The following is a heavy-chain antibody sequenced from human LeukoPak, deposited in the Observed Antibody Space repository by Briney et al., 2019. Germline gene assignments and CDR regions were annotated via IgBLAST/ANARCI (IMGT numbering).Heavy chain of an antibody. CDR1: GGSFSGYY. CDR3: ARGGYSYGDFDY. CDR2: INHSGST. Sequence: PSETLSLTCAVYGGSFSGYYWSWIRQPPGKGLEWIGEINHSGSTNYNPSLKSRVIISVDTSKNQFSLKLSSVTAADTAVYYCARGGYSYGDFDYWGQGTLVTVSS. V-gene: IGHV4-34*01. J-gene: IGHJ4*02. D-gene: IGHD5-18*01.